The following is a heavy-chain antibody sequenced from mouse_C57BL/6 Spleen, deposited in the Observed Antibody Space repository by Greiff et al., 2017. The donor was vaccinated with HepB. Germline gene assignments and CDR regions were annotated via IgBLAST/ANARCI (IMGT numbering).Heavy chain of an antibody. J-gene: IGHJ2*01. CDR1: GYAFSSSW. CDR3: ARYSWFDY. V-gene: IGHV1-82*01. D-gene: IGHD3-1*01. Sequence: QVQLQQSGPELVKPGASVKISCKASGYAFSSSWMNWVKQRPGKGLEWIGRIYPGDGDTNYNGKFKGKATLTADKSSSTAYMQLSSLTSEDSAVYFCARYSWFDYWGQGTTLTVSS. CDR2: IYPGDGDT.